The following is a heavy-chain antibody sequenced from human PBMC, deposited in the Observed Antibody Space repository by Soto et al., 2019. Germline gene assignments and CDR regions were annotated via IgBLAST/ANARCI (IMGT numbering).Heavy chain of an antibody. Sequence: QVQLVQSGAEVQKPGSSVKVSCKASGGTFSSYAISWVRQAPGQGLEWMGGIIPIFGTANYAQKFQGRVTITADESTSTAYMELSSLRSEDTAVYYCARVGYQSNSAPYYYYYGMDVWGQGTTVTVSS. CDR2: IIPIFGTA. CDR3: ARVGYQSNSAPYYYYYGMDV. V-gene: IGHV1-69*01. D-gene: IGHD4-4*01. J-gene: IGHJ6*02. CDR1: GGTFSSYA.